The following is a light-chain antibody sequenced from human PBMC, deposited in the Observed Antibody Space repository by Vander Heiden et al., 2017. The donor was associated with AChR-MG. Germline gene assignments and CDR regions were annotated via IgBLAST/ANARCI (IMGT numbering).Light chain of an antibody. J-gene: IGLJ2*01. CDR1: RCNIGGGND. CDR3: QSYDSSLSGVV. Sequence: QSLPTQPPSVSRAPAQRVSISCTGSRCNIGGGNDVHWYQQLPAAAPKLLIYAYNNRPPGVPDRFSGAKSGTSASLAITGLQAEDEADYYCQSYDSSLSGVVFGGGTKLTVL. CDR2: AYN. V-gene: IGLV1-40*01.